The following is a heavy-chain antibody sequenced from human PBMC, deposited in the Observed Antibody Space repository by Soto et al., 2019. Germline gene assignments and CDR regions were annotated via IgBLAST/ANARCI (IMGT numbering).Heavy chain of an antibody. J-gene: IGHJ4*02. CDR1: GFTFSSYG. CDR3: AKDHSIGPYSNGGYFDY. V-gene: IGHV3-30*18. CDR2: ISYDGSNK. Sequence: GGSLRLSCAASGFTFSSYGMHWVRQAPGKGLEWVAVISYDGSNKYYADSVKGRFTISRDNSKNTLYLRMNSLRAEDTAVYYCAKDHSIGPYSNGGYFDYWGQGTLVTVSS. D-gene: IGHD4-4*01.